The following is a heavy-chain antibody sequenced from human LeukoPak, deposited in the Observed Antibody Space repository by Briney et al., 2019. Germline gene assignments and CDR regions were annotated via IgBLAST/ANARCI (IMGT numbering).Heavy chain of an antibody. CDR1: GYSISSGYY. J-gene: IGHJ4*02. V-gene: IGHV4-38-2*02. Sequence: SETLSLTCTVSGYSISSGYYWGWIRQPPGKGLEWIANIYHSGNTYYNPSLKSRVTISVDTSKNQFSLKLSSVTAADTAVYYCASAYGSGSSDYWGQGTLVTVSS. CDR2: IYHSGNT. CDR3: ASAYGSGSSDY. D-gene: IGHD3-10*01.